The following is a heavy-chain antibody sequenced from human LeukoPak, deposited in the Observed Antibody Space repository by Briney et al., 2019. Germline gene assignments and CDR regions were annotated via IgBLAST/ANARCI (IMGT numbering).Heavy chain of an antibody. CDR3: ARALHFDWLSYY. CDR2: ISSTSSYI. D-gene: IGHD3-9*01. Sequence: GGSLRLSCAASGFTFSSYSMNWVRQAPGKGLEWVSSISSTSSYIYYADSVKGRFTISRDNAKNSLYLQMNSLRAEDTAVYYCARALHFDWLSYYWGQEPWLPSPQ. CDR1: GFTFSSYS. V-gene: IGHV3-21*01. J-gene: IGHJ4*01.